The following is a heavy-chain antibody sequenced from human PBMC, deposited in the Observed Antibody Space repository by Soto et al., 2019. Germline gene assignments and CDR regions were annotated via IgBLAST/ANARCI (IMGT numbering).Heavy chain of an antibody. CDR1: GYTFTSYD. CDR3: ARGRVGYDYEWGSYALYSAYFDY. D-gene: IGHD3-16*01. Sequence: ASVKVSCKASGYTFTSYDISWVRQATGQGLEWMGWMNPNSGNTGYAQKFQGRVTMTRNTSISTAYMELSSLRSEDTAVYYCARGRVGYDYEWGSYALYSAYFDYWGQATLVNVSS. V-gene: IGHV1-8*01. J-gene: IGHJ4*02. CDR2: MNPNSGNT.